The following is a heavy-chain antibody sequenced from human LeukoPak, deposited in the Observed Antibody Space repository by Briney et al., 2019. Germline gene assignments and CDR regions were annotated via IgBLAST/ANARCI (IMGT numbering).Heavy chain of an antibody. CDR3: ARGTIAAAGTDY. J-gene: IGHJ4*02. V-gene: IGHV3-23*01. Sequence: QSGGSLRLSCAASGFTFSSYAMSWVRQAPGKGLEWVSGISGSGGSTYYADSVKGRFTISRDNAKNTLYLQMNSLRAEDTAVYYCARGTIAAAGTDYWGRGTLVTVSS. CDR2: ISGSGGST. D-gene: IGHD6-13*01. CDR1: GFTFSSYA.